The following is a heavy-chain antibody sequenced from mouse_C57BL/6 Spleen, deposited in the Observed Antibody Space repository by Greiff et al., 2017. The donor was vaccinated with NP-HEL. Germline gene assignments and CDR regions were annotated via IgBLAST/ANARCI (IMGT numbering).Heavy chain of an antibody. V-gene: IGHV5-17*01. CDR2: ISSGSSTI. CDR3: AREKVFTRGWFAY. D-gene: IGHD2-12*01. Sequence: EVQRVESGGGLVKPGGSLKLSCAASGFTFSDYGMHWVRQAPEKGLEWVAYISSGSSTIYYADTVKGRFTISRDNAKNTLFLQMTSLRSEDTAMYYCAREKVFTRGWFAYWGQGTLVTVSA. J-gene: IGHJ3*01. CDR1: GFTFSDYG.